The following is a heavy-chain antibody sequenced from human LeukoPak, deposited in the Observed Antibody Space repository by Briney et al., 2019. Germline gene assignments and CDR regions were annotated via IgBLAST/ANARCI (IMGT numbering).Heavy chain of an antibody. D-gene: IGHD6-13*01. J-gene: IGHJ4*02. CDR3: SRGGIYSQGFDY. CDR2: ISTTSDYI. Sequence: GGSLRLSCAASGFTFSGYSMNWVRQAPGKGLEWVSSISTTSDYIHYADSLKGRVAISRDNARNSLYLQMNSLRAEDTAVYYCSRGGIYSQGFDYWGQGSLVTVSS. V-gene: IGHV3-21*01. CDR1: GFTFSGYS.